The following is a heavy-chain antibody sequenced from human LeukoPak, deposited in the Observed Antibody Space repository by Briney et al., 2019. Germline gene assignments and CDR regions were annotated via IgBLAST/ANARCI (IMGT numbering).Heavy chain of an antibody. CDR2: ISSSGSTI. D-gene: IGHD3-22*01. CDR1: GFTFSSYE. Sequence: GGSLRLSCAASGFTFSSYEMNWVRQAPGKGLEWVSYISSSGSTIYYADSVEGRFTISRDNAKNSLYLQMNSLRAEDTAVYYCARDPTYDSSGYGAQYYFDYWGQGTLVTVSS. J-gene: IGHJ4*02. V-gene: IGHV3-48*03. CDR3: ARDPTYDSSGYGAQYYFDY.